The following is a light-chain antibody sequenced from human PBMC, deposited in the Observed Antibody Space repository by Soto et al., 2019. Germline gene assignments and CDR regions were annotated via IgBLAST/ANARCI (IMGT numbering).Light chain of an antibody. J-gene: IGLJ1*01. Sequence: QPVLTQPPSVSGAPGQRVTISCTGSSSNIGAGYDVNWYQQLPGTAPKLLIFGDSNRPSGVPDRFSGSKSGTSASLAITGLQAADEADYYCQSSDSRLSGSDVFGTGTKVTVL. CDR2: GDS. CDR3: QSSDSRLSGSDV. V-gene: IGLV1-40*01. CDR1: SSNIGAGYD.